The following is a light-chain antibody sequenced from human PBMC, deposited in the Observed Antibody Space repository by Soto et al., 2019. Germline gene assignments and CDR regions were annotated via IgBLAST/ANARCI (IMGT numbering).Light chain of an antibody. CDR1: QTISSW. Sequence: DIQMTHSPSSLSASVLYIVTITFRASQTISSWLAWYQQKPGKAPKLLIYKASSLESGVPSRFSGSGSGTDFTLTISSLQPEDFATYYCQKSYSTLINFGQGTRLEIK. CDR3: QKSYSTLIN. V-gene: IGKV1-5*03. J-gene: IGKJ5*01. CDR2: KAS.